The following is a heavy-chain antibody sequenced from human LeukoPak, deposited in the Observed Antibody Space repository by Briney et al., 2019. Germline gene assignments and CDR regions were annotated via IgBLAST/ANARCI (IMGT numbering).Heavy chain of an antibody. J-gene: IGHJ6*02. V-gene: IGHV4-34*01. Sequence: KPSETLSLTCAVYGVSFSGYYWSWIRQPPGKGLEWIGEINHSGSTNYNPSLKSRVTISVDTSKNQFSLKLSSVTAADTAVYYCARESKLRYFGPGGMDVWGQGTTVTVSS. D-gene: IGHD3-9*01. CDR1: GVSFSGYY. CDR3: ARESKLRYFGPGGMDV. CDR2: INHSGST.